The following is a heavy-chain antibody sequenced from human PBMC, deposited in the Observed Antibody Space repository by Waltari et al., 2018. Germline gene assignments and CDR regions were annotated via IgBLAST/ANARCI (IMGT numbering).Heavy chain of an antibody. D-gene: IGHD3-3*01. CDR2: ISSSSSYI. J-gene: IGHJ4*02. Sequence: EVQLVESGGGLVKPGGSLRLSCAASGFTFSSYSMNWVRQPPGKGLEWVSSISSSSSYIYYADSVKGRFTISRDNAKNSLYLQMNSLRAEDTAVYYCARATYYDFWSGYPFDYWGQGTLVTVSS. CDR3: ARATYYDFWSGYPFDY. V-gene: IGHV3-21*01. CDR1: GFTFSSYS.